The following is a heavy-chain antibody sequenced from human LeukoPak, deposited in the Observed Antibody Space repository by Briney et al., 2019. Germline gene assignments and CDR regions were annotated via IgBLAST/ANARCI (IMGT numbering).Heavy chain of an antibody. J-gene: IGHJ3*02. D-gene: IGHD3-10*01. CDR3: ARATYYYDSVDAFDI. CDR2: ISGASVSV. Sequence: GGSLRLSCAASKFTFSSYAMNWVRQAPGKGLEWISHISGASVSVYYADSVKGRFTISRDNAKNSLYLQMNSLGAEDTAMYYCARATYYYDSVDAFDIWGQGTMVTVSS. V-gene: IGHV3-48*01. CDR1: KFTFSSYA.